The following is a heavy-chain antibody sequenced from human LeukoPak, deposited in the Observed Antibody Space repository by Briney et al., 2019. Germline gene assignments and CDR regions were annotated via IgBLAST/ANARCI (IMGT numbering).Heavy chain of an antibody. CDR2: INPSGGST. D-gene: IGHD4-17*01. Sequence: ASVKVSCKASGYTFTSYYMHWVRQAPGQGLEWMGIINPSGGSTSYAQKFQGRVTMTRDTSTSTVYMELSSLRSEDTAVYYCARGAENDYGDDGSWFDPWGQGTLVTVSS. J-gene: IGHJ5*02. V-gene: IGHV1-46*01. CDR3: ARGAENDYGDDGSWFDP. CDR1: GYTFTSYY.